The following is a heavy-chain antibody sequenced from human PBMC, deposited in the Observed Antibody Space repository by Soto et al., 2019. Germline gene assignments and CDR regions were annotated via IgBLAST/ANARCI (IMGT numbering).Heavy chain of an antibody. Sequence: SETLSLTCTVSGGSIYRSGYYWGWIRQPPGRGLEWIGNIDYNGATYSNPSLKSRVTISRDTSKNQFSLKLTSVTAADTALYYCGKVLVGATGHTNSDSWGPGTLVTVSS. CDR1: GGSIYRSGYY. CDR3: GKVLVGATGHTNSDS. V-gene: IGHV4-39*01. D-gene: IGHD2-15*01. J-gene: IGHJ4*02. CDR2: IDYNGAT.